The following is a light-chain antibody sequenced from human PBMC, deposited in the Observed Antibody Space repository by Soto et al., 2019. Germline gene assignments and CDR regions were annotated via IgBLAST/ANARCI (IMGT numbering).Light chain of an antibody. CDR2: GAS. J-gene: IGKJ4*01. Sequence: EIVLTQSPGTLSLSPGERATLSCRASQSVSSSYLGWYQQKPGQAPRLLIYGASNRATGIPDRFSGSGSGTDFTLTISRLEPEDVAVYYCQSYTTSPPWLTFGGGTKVEIK. CDR3: QSYTTSPPWLT. CDR1: QSVSSSY. V-gene: IGKV3-20*01.